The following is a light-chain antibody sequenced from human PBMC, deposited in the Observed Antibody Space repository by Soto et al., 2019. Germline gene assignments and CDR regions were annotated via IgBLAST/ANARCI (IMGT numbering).Light chain of an antibody. V-gene: IGLV3-21*01. CDR3: QVWDSGSAHVL. J-gene: IGLJ2*01. CDR2: SDT. CDR1: NIGSKG. Sequence: SYELTQPPSVSVAPGETDRISCGRNNIGSKGVHWYQQKPGQAPVLVIYSDTDLPPVIPERFSGSNSANMATLTISRVEAGDEADYYCQVWDSGSAHVLFGGGTKLTVL.